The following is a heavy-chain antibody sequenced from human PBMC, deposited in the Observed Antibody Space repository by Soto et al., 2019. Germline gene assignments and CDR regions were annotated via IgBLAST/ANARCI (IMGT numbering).Heavy chain of an antibody. CDR2: IKQDGSEK. CDR1: GFTFSSYW. CDR3: ARAAGGVGQWLVPYYFDY. D-gene: IGHD6-19*01. J-gene: IGHJ4*02. Sequence: GGSLRLSCAASGFTFSSYWMSWVRQAPGKGLEWVANIKQDGSEKYYVDSVKGRFTISRDNAKNSLYLQMNSLRAEDTAVYYCARAAGGVGQWLVPYYFDYWGQGTLVTVSS. V-gene: IGHV3-7*05.